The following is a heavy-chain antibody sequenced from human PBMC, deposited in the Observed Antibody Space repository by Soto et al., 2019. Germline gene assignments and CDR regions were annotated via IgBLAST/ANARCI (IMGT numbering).Heavy chain of an antibody. J-gene: IGHJ3*02. CDR1: GFTFTSSS. V-gene: IGHV1-58*02. Sequence: SVKVSCKASGFTFTSSSMQWVRQARGQRLEWIGWIVVGSGNTNYAQKFQERVTITRDMSTSTAYMELSSLRSEDTAVYYCAADPLYDYIWGSTDAFDIWGQGTMVTVSS. CDR2: IVVGSGNT. CDR3: AADPLYDYIWGSTDAFDI. D-gene: IGHD3-16*01.